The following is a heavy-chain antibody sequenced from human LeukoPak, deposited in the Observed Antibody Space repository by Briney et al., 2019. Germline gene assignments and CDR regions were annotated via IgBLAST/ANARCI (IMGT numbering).Heavy chain of an antibody. D-gene: IGHD4-17*01. Sequence: GGTLRLSCVASGFTFSSYGMSWVRQAPGKGLEWVSRISGNGVTTYNADSVKGRFTVSRDNSKNTVFLQMSGLGAEDTAVYYCAMTYGDYVRNAFDIWGQGTMVTASS. CDR2: ISGNGVTT. CDR3: AMTYGDYVRNAFDI. J-gene: IGHJ3*02. CDR1: GFTFSSYG. V-gene: IGHV3-23*01.